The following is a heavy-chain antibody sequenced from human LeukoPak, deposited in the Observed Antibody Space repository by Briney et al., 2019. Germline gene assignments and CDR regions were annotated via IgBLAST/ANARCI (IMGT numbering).Heavy chain of an antibody. CDR1: GYTFTSYY. V-gene: IGHV1-46*01. CDR2: INPSGGGT. J-gene: IGHJ5*02. Sequence: ASVKVSCKASGYTFTSYYTHWVRQAPGQGLEWMGIINPSGGGTNYAQKFQGRVTMTRDTSTSTVYMELSSLRSEDTAVYHCARAVATGWFDPWGQGTLVTVSS. CDR3: ARAVATGWFDP. D-gene: IGHD5-12*01.